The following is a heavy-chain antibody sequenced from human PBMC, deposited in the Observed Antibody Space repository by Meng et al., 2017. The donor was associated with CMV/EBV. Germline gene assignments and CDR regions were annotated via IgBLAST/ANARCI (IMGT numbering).Heavy chain of an antibody. CDR3: AKDRVPYYGMDV. V-gene: IGHV3-23*03. CDR2: IYSGGSST. J-gene: IGHJ6*02. D-gene: IGHD2-2*01. Sequence: ETLSLTCAASGFTFSSYAMSWVRQAPGKGLEWVSVIYSGGSSTYYADSVKGRFTISRDNSKNTLYLQMNSLRAEDTAVYYCAKDRVPYYGMDVWGQGTTVTVSS. CDR1: GFTFSSYA.